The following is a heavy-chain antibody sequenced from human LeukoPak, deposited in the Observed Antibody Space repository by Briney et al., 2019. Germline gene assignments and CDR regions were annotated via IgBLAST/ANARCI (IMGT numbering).Heavy chain of an antibody. Sequence: ASVKVSCKASGYTFTGYYMHWVRQAPGQGLEWMGWINPNSGGTNYAQKFQGRVTMTRDTSISTAYMELSRLRSDDTAVYYCARVEWLARDAFDIWGQGTMVTVSS. CDR1: GYTFTGYY. CDR3: ARVEWLARDAFDI. J-gene: IGHJ3*02. V-gene: IGHV1-2*02. CDR2: INPNSGGT. D-gene: IGHD3-3*01.